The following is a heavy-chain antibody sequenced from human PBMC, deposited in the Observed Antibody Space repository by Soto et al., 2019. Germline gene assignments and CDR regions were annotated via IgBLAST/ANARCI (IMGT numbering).Heavy chain of an antibody. V-gene: IGHV5-51*01. CDR1: GYSFISYW. CDR2: IYPGDSDT. D-gene: IGHD2-2*01. J-gene: IGHJ4*02. Sequence: EVQLVQSGAEVKKPGESLKISCTGSGYSFISYWIAWVRQVPGKGPEWMGIIYPGDSDTTYSPSFQGQVTISADKSINTAFLQWSNLKASDTAIYYCARLSLHCPSTSCYKDNWGQGTLVTVSS. CDR3: ARLSLHCPSTSCYKDN.